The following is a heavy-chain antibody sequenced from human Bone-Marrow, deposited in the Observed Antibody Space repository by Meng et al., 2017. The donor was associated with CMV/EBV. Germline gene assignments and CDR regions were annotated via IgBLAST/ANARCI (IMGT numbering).Heavy chain of an antibody. CDR1: GFTFSSYA. V-gene: IGHV3-30-3*01. Sequence: GESLKISCAASGFTFSSYAMHWVRQAPGKGLEWVAVISYDGSNKYYADSVKGRFSISRDKSKNTLYLQMNSLRAEDTAVYYCAREYCSSTSCRNYYYYGMDVWGQGTTVAVSS. CDR3: AREYCSSTSCRNYYYYGMDV. D-gene: IGHD2-2*01. CDR2: ISYDGSNK. J-gene: IGHJ6*02.